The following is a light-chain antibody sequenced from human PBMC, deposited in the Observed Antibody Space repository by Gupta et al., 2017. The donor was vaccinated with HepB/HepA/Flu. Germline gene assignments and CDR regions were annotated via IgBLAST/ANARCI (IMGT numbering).Light chain of an antibody. Sequence: EIVLTQSPDTLSLSAGERATLSCRASQRVSSSSLAWYQQKPGQAPRLLIYGASNRATGISDRFSGSGSGTDFTLTISRLEPEDFAVYYCQQYGTSPLTFGGGTKVEIK. V-gene: IGKV3-20*01. J-gene: IGKJ4*01. CDR1: QRVSSSS. CDR2: GAS. CDR3: QQYGTSPLT.